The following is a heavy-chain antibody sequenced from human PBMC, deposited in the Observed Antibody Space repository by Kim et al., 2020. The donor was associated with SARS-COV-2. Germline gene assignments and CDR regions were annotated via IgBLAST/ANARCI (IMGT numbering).Heavy chain of an antibody. Sequence: NYNPSLTSRVSIAVDTSKHQFSLKLSSVTAADTAVYYCARLISTSGRYFDYWGQGTLVTVSS. J-gene: IGHJ4*02. CDR3: ARLISTSGRYFDY. D-gene: IGHD3-10*01. V-gene: IGHV4-59*12.